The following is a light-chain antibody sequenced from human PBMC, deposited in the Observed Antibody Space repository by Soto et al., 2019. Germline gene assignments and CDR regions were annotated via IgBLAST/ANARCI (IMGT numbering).Light chain of an antibody. J-gene: IGKJ1*01. CDR2: LAS. CDR1: QSISNY. CDR3: QQTYKTPLT. V-gene: IGKV1-39*01. Sequence: DIQMTQSPSSLSASVGDRVTITCRASQSISNYLNWYQQRPGKVPKLLIYLASSLSSGVPSKFSGSGSGTDFTLTISVLQPEDSATYYCQQTYKTPLTFGRGTKVDIK.